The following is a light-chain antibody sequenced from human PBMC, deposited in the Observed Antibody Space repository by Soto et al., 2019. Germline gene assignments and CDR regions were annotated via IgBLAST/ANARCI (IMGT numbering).Light chain of an antibody. CDR3: HQRLDWPLT. CDR1: QSVSSN. Sequence: EIVLTQSPATLSLSPGERATLSCRAGQSVSSNLAWYQQKLGQAPRLLIYDASKRATDIPARFSGSGSGTDFTLSISSLEPEDFAVYYCHQRLDWPLTFGGGTKVEIK. V-gene: IGKV3-11*01. CDR2: DAS. J-gene: IGKJ4*01.